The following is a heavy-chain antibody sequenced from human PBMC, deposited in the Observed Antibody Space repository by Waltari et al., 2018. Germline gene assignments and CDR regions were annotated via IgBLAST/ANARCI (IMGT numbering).Heavy chain of an antibody. D-gene: IGHD2-15*01. CDR3: ATDRGRGTVVTPFDP. J-gene: IGHJ5*02. CDR1: GYTFTDYY. Sequence: EVQLVQSGAEVKKPGATMKISCKASGYTFTDYYMHWVQQAPGKGLEWMGRVDPEDGETIYAEKFQGRVTITADTSTDTAYMELSSLRSEDTAVYYCATDRGRGTVVTPFDPWGQGTLVTVSS. V-gene: IGHV1-69-2*01. CDR2: VDPEDGET.